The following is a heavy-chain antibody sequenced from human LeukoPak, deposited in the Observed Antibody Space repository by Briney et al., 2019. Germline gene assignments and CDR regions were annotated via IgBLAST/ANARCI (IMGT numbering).Heavy chain of an antibody. CDR2: IYARGNT. CDR1: GGSISRYY. V-gene: IGHV4-4*07. Sequence: SETLSLTCNVSGGSISRYYWTWIRQPAGKGLEWIGHIYARGNTNYNPSLQSRVSMSVDTSRNQFSLKLTSVTAADTAVYYCASGSWSRRFAPWGQGTLVTVSS. J-gene: IGHJ5*02. D-gene: IGHD3-10*01. CDR3: ASGSWSRRFAP.